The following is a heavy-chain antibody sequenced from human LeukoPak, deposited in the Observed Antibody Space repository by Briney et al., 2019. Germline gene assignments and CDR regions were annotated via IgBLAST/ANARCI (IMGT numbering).Heavy chain of an antibody. D-gene: IGHD1-14*01. Sequence: EASVKVSCKASGYTFTGYHIHWVRQAPGQGLEWMGWINPNSGGTNYAQKFQDRVTMTRDTSISTAYMELSSLRSDDTAIYYCARPLTTSGWYFDLWGRGTLVTVSS. CDR3: ARPLTTSGWYFDL. CDR1: GYTFTGYH. V-gene: IGHV1-2*02. J-gene: IGHJ2*01. CDR2: INPNSGGT.